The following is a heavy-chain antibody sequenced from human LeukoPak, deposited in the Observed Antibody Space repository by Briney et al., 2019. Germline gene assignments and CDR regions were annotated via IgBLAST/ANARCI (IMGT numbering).Heavy chain of an antibody. V-gene: IGHV3-21*01. Sequence: KPGGPLRLSCAASGFTFSSYSMNWVRQAPGKGLEWVSFISSSRSYIYYADSVKGRFTISRDNAKNSLYLQMNSLRAEDTAVYYCARVDSSGSIDYWGQGTLVTVSS. CDR3: ARVDSSGSIDY. J-gene: IGHJ4*02. CDR1: GFTFSSYS. CDR2: ISSSRSYI. D-gene: IGHD3-22*01.